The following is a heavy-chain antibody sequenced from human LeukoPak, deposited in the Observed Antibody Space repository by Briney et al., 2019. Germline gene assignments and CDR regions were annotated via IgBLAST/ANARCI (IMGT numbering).Heavy chain of an antibody. V-gene: IGHV3-21*01. CDR3: ARDPVGYGGTSDFDY. CDR1: GFTFRSHS. CDR2: ISSSSCYI. D-gene: IGHD2-15*01. Sequence: GGSLRLSCAASGFTFRSHSMHWVRQARGKGLEWVSSISSSSCYIYYADSVKGRFTISRDNANNSLYLQMNSLRAEDTAVYYCARDPVGYGGTSDFDYWGQGTLVTVSS. J-gene: IGHJ4*02.